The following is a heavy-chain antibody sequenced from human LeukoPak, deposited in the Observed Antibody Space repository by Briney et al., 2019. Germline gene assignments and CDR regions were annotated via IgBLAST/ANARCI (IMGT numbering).Heavy chain of an antibody. V-gene: IGHV4-59*11. CDR3: ARLNIVVVPAAPHYYYYMDV. CDR1: GGSISSHY. J-gene: IGHJ6*03. Sequence: SETLSLTCTVSGGSISSHYWSWIRQPPGEGLEWIGYIYYSGSTNYNPSLKSRVTISVDTSKNQFSLKLSSVTAADTAVYYCARLNIVVVPAAPHYYYYMDVWGKGTTVTVSS. D-gene: IGHD2-2*01. CDR2: IYYSGST.